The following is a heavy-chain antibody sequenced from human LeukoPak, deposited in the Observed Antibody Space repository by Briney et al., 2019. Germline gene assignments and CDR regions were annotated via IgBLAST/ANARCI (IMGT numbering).Heavy chain of an antibody. CDR3: ARDPDYSNYQYYYYYYMDV. D-gene: IGHD4-11*01. CDR2: IYYSGST. CDR1: GGSISSSSYY. J-gene: IGHJ6*03. Sequence: SETLSLTCTVSGGSISSSSYYWGWIRQPPGKGLEWIGSIYYSGSTYYSPSLKCRVTMSVDTSKNQFSLKLSSVTAADTAVYYCARDPDYSNYQYYYYYYMDVWGKGTTVTVSS. V-gene: IGHV4-39*07.